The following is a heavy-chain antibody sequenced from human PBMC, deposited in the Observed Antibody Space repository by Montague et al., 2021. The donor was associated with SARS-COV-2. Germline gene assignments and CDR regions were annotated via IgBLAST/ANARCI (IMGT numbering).Heavy chain of an antibody. J-gene: IGHJ4*02. D-gene: IGHD3-22*01. CDR3: ARNYYDSSDHFDY. V-gene: IGHV3-30*04. CDR1: GFTFSSYA. CDR2: ISYDGSNK. Sequence: SLRLSCAASGFTFSSYAMHWVRQAPGKGLEWVAVISYDGSNKYYADSVKGRFTISRDNSKNTLYLQVNSLRAEDTAVYYCARNYYDSSDHFDYWGQGTPVTVSS.